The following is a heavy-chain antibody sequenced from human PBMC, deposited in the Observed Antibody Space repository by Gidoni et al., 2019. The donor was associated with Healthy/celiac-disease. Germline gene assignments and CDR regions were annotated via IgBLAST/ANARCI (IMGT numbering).Heavy chain of an antibody. V-gene: IGHV4-39*01. Sequence: QLQLQESVPGLVTPSETQYLPCTVYGGSISSSSYYWGWIRQPPGNGLECIWSIYYSGSTYYNPFLKSLFIISVDTSKNQFSLKLSSVTAADTAVYYGARRAAAGLFDYWGQGTLVTVSS. CDR3: ARRAAAGLFDY. CDR2: IYYSGST. D-gene: IGHD6-13*01. J-gene: IGHJ4*02. CDR1: GGSISSSSYY.